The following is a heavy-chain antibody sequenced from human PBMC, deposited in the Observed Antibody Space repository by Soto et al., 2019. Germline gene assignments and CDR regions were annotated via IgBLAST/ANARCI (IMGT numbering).Heavy chain of an antibody. V-gene: IGHV3-30*18. D-gene: IGHD3-22*01. CDR1: GFTFSSYG. CDR3: AKDMYYYDSSGRIDY. J-gene: IGHJ4*02. Sequence: GGSLRLSCAASGFTFSSYGMHWVRQAPGKGLEWVAVISYDGSNKYYADSVKGRFTISRDNSKNTLYLQMNSLRAEDTAVYYCAKDMYYYDSSGRIDYWGQGTLVTVSS. CDR2: ISYDGSNK.